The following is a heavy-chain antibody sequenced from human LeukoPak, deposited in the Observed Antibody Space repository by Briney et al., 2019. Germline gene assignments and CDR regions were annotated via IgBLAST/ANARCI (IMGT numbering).Heavy chain of an antibody. V-gene: IGHV5-51*01. J-gene: IGHJ4*02. D-gene: IGHD3-16*01. CDR3: ARHGCYDS. Sequence: GESLKISCKGSGFTFSTYSFAWVRQMPGKGLEWMGVIYAGDSSTRYSPSFQGQVTISVDESISTAYLQWSSLKASDSAIYYCARHGCYDSWGQGTLVTVSS. CDR2: IYAGDSST. CDR1: GFTFSTYS.